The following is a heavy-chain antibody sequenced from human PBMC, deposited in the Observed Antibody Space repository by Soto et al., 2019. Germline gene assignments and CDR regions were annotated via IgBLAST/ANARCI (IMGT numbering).Heavy chain of an antibody. CDR2: IKSKTDGGTT. V-gene: IGHV3-15*01. D-gene: IGHD3-22*01. CDR1: GFTFSNAW. J-gene: IGHJ4*02. CDR3: TTVGSITMIVPPVD. Sequence: EVQLVESGGGLVKPGGSLRLSCAASGFTFSNAWMSWVRQAPGKGLEWVGRIKSKTDGGTTDYATPVKGRFTISRDDSKNTLYLQMNSLKTEDTAVYYCTTVGSITMIVPPVDWGQGSLVTVSS.